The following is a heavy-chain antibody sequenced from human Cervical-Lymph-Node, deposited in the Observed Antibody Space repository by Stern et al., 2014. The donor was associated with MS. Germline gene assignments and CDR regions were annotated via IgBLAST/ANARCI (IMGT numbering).Heavy chain of an antibody. D-gene: IGHD1-26*01. J-gene: IGHJ3*02. CDR3: AKDSLEMYSGSYSSAFDI. V-gene: IGHV3-9*01. CDR2: ISWNSGSI. Sequence: VQLVESGGGLVQPGRSLRLSCAASGFTFDDYAMHWVRQAPGKGLEWVSGISWNSGSIGYADSVKGRFTISRDNAKNSLYLQMNSLRAEDTALYYCAKDSLEMYSGSYSSAFDIWGQGTMVTVSS. CDR1: GFTFDDYA.